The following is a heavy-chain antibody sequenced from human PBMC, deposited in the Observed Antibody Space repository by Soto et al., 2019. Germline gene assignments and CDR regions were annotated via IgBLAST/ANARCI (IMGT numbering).Heavy chain of an antibody. V-gene: IGHV3-23*01. CDR2: ISGGGRTA. CDR1: GFTFTSYV. J-gene: IGHJ4*02. Sequence: EVQLLESGGGLVQRGGSQRLSCAASGFTFTSYVMSWVRQAPGEGLEWVAGISGGGRTAFYADSVKGRFTISRDNAKNTVVLQMDSMRAEDTAIYYCAKDSNKYSSSLRGRYFDYWGQGTLVTVSS. D-gene: IGHD3-22*01. CDR3: AKDSNKYSSSLRGRYFDY.